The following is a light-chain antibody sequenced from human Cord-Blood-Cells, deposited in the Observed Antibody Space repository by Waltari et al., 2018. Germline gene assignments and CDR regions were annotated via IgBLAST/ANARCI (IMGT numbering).Light chain of an antibody. Sequence: IQITQSPSSLSASVGDRVTITVRASQSISSYLNWYQQKPGKAPKLLIYAASSLQSGFPSRFRGSGSGTDFTFPTSSLQPEDFATYNCQQSYSTPFTFGTGTKVDIK. V-gene: IGKV1-39*01. CDR3: QQSYSTPFT. CDR1: QSISSY. J-gene: IGKJ3*01. CDR2: AAS.